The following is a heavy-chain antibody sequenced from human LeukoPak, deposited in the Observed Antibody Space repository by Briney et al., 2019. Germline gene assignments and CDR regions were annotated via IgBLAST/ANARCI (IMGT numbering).Heavy chain of an antibody. V-gene: IGHV3-23*01. CDR2: ISGSGGRT. J-gene: IGHJ5*02. D-gene: IGHD3-22*01. CDR1: GFTFSSYA. CDR3: AKGPYYYDSSGYSRRWFDP. Sequence: GGSLRLSCAASGFTFSSYAMSWVRQAPGKGLEWVSSISGSGGRTYYADSVRGRFTISRDNSKNTLYLQMNSLRAEDTAVYYCAKGPYYYDSSGYSRRWFDPWGQGTLVTVSS.